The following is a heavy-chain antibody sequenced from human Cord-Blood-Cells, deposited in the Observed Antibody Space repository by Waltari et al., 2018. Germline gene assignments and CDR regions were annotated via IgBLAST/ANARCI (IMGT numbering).Heavy chain of an antibody. J-gene: IGHJ2*01. CDR3: ARGSLGYFDL. CDR1: GGSFCGYY. Sequence: QMHLRLWGAGQLKPSETRSLTCAVYGGSFCGYYWSWIRQPPGKGLEWIGEINHSGSTNYNPSLKSRVTISVDTSKNQFSLKLSSVTAADTAVYYCARGSLGYFDLWGRGTLVTVSS. CDR2: INHSGST. V-gene: IGHV4-34*01. D-gene: IGHD3-16*01.